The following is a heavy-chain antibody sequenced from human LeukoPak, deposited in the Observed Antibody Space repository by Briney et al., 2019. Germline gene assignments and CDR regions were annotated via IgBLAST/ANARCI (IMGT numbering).Heavy chain of an antibody. Sequence: GGSLRLSCATSGFIFSHHGMNWVRQAPGKGLEWVSGIRADAVTTYYADSVKGRFIISRDNSKNTVYLQMNSLSAEDAAVYYCARAISSGWWFDYWGQGTLVTVSS. V-gene: IGHV3-23*01. J-gene: IGHJ4*02. D-gene: IGHD6-19*01. CDR1: GFIFSHHG. CDR2: IRADAVTT. CDR3: ARAISSGWWFDY.